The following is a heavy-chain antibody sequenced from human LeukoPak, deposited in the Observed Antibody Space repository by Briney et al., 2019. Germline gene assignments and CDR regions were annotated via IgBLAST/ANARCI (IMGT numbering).Heavy chain of an antibody. CDR3: AKASCSRSSCYYFDN. V-gene: IGHV3-30-3*01. Sequence: GRSLRLSCAASGFTFSSYAMHWVRQAPGKGLEWVAVISYDGSNKYYADSVKGRFTISRDSSKNTLYLQMNSLRAEDTAVYYCAKASCSRSSCYYFDNWGQGTLVTVSS. CDR1: GFTFSSYA. D-gene: IGHD2-2*01. CDR2: ISYDGSNK. J-gene: IGHJ4*02.